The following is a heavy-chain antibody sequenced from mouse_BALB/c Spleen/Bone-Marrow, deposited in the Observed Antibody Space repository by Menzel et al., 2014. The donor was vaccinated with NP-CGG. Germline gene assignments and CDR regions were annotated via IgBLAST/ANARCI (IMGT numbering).Heavy chain of an antibody. V-gene: IGHV1S81*02. CDR2: INPSNGGT. CDR1: GYTFTSYY. D-gene: IGHD1-2*01. J-gene: IGHJ3*01. CDR3: TRPYYGYVVYAY. Sequence: LQESGAELVKPGASVKLSCKASGYTFTSYYMYWVTQRPGQGLEWIGEINPSNGGTNFNEKFKSKATLTVDKSSSTAYMQLSSLTFEDSAIYYCTRPYYGYVVYAYWGQGTQVTVSA.